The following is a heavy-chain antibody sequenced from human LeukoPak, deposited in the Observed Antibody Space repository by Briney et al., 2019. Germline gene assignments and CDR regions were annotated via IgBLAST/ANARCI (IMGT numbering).Heavy chain of an antibody. D-gene: IGHD3-22*01. CDR1: GGSISSYY. CDR3: ARGAYYYDSSGYYWDAFDI. Sequence: SETLSLTCAVYGGSISSYYWSWIRQPPGKGLEWIGYIYYSGSTNYNPSLKSRVTISVDTSKNQFSLKLSSVTAADTAVYYCARGAYYYDSSGYYWDAFDIWGQGTMVTVSS. CDR2: IYYSGST. J-gene: IGHJ3*02. V-gene: IGHV4-59*01.